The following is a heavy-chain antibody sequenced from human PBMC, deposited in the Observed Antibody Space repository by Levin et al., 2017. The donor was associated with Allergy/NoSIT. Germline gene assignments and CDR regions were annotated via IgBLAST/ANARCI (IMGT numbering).Heavy chain of an antibody. Sequence: SETLSLTCAVYGGSFSGYYWSWIRQPPGKGLEWIGEINHSGSTNYNPSLKSRVTISVDTSKNQFSLKLSSVTAADTAMYYCAGISHPFDYWGQGTLVTVSS. D-gene: IGHD2-15*01. CDR1: GGSFSGYY. CDR3: AGISHPFDY. V-gene: IGHV4-34*01. CDR2: INHSGST. J-gene: IGHJ4*02.